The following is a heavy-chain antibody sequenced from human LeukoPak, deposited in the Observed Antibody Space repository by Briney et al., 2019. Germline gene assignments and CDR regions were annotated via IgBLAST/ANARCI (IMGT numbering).Heavy chain of an antibody. D-gene: IGHD2-2*01. CDR3: ASSRAVVVPAQED. V-gene: IGHV3-30*03. Sequence: GRSLRLSCAASGFTFSSYGMHWVRQAPGKGLEWVAVISYDGSNKYYADSVKGRFTISRDNSKNTLYLQMNSLRAEDTAVYYCASSRAVVVPAQEDWGQGTLVTVSS. CDR1: GFTFSSYG. CDR2: ISYDGSNK. J-gene: IGHJ1*01.